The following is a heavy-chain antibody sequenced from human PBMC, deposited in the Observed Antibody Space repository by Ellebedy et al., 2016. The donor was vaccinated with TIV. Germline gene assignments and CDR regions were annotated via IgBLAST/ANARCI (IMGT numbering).Heavy chain of an antibody. Sequence: ASVKVSCKASRYTFTTHWIHWVRQAPGLGLEWMGIINPSDGFTLYGQKFQGRLTVTSDTSTSTVYMYLSSLTSDDTAVYYCARDFSFGSTSWWLDPWGQGTLVTVSS. CDR2: INPSDGFT. D-gene: IGHD3-3*01. J-gene: IGHJ5*02. CDR1: RYTFTTHW. V-gene: IGHV1-46*01. CDR3: ARDFSFGSTSWWLDP.